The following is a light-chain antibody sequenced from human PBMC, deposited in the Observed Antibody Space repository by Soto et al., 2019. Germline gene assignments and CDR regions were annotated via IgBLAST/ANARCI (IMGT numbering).Light chain of an antibody. J-gene: IGKJ2*01. CDR2: DVS. CDR1: QSISRW. Sequence: DIQMTQSPSTLSASVGDRVTITCRASQSISRWLAWYQLKPGTAPKLLIYDVSNLQSGVPSRFSGSASGTVFTLTSRSLLPDDYTIYYCQQYSTHSTFGQGTKLEI. CDR3: QQYSTHST. V-gene: IGKV1-5*01.